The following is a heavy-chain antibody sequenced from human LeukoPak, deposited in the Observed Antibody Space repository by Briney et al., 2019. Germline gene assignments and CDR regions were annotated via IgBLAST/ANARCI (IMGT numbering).Heavy chain of an antibody. CDR1: GYTFTSYY. CDR2: INPSGGST. J-gene: IGHJ4*02. V-gene: IGHV1-46*01. CDR3: ARDFPAGY. Sequence: ASVKVSCRSSGYTFTSYYMHGVRQAPGQGLEWMGIINPSGGSTSYAQKFQGRVTMTRNTSTSTVYMELSSLRSEDTAVYYCARDFPAGYWGQGTLVTVSS. D-gene: IGHD3-10*01.